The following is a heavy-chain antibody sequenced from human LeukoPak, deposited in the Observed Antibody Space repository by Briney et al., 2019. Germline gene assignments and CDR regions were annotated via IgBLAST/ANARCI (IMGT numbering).Heavy chain of an antibody. CDR2: IYYSGNT. J-gene: IGHJ3*01. CDR3: ARLFSSSWYRGAFDL. V-gene: IGHV4-39*01. Sequence: SETLSLTCTISGGSISSSSYYWGWIRQPPGKGLEWIGSIYYSGNTYYNPSLKSRVTISVDTSKNQFSLKLSSVTAADTAVYYCARLFSSSWYRGAFDLWGQGTMVTVSS. CDR1: GGSISSSSYY. D-gene: IGHD6-13*01.